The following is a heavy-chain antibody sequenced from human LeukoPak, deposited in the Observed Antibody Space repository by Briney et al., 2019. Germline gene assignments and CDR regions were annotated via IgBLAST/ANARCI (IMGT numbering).Heavy chain of an antibody. D-gene: IGHD3-16*01. J-gene: IGHJ3*01. Sequence: GGSLRLSCAASGFTFNDFAMTWVRQAPGKGLEWVSSIGDAGTYYADSVKGRFTISRDNSKNMLYLQLNSLRAGDTAMYYCAKNLGPFDVRGQGTMVTVSS. CDR2: IGDAGT. V-gene: IGHV3-23*01. CDR1: GFTFNDFA. CDR3: AKNLGPFDV.